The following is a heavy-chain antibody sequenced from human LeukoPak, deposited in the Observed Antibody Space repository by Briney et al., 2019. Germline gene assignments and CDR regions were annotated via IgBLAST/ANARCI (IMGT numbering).Heavy chain of an antibody. J-gene: IGHJ4*02. D-gene: IGHD4-17*01. CDR2: IYYSGST. CDR1: GDSINSNNYY. V-gene: IGHV4-39*07. CDR3: ARGYGDYYFDF. Sequence: SETLSLTCSVSGDSINSNNYYWGWIRQPPGRGLEWIASIYYSGSTFYNPSLKSRVTMSVDTSKNQFSLKLSSVTAADTAVYYCARGYGDYYFDFWGQGTLVTVSS.